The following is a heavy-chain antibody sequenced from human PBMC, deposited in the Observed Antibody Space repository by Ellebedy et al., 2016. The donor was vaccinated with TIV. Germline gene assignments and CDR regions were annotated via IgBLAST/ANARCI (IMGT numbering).Heavy chain of an antibody. V-gene: IGHV3-66*01. CDR2: LYRGGST. Sequence: GESLKISCAASGFTVSTDHMSWVRQAPGKGLEWVSVLYRGGSTHYADSLKGKFTISRDISKNTVFLQMNSLRPEDTAVYYCARDLIQVDGMDVWGQGTTVTVSS. CDR1: GFTVSTDH. D-gene: IGHD5-18*01. J-gene: IGHJ6*02. CDR3: ARDLIQVDGMDV.